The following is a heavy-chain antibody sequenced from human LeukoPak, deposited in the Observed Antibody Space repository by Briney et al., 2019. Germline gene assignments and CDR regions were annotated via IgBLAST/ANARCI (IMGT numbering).Heavy chain of an antibody. CDR3: AKDRYSGSYYFDY. Sequence: GGSLRLSCAASGFTFSSYEMHWVRQAPGKGLEWVSYITSSGTTIYYADSVKGRFTISRDNAKNSLYLQMNSLRAEDTAVYYCAKDRYSGSYYFDYWGQGTLVTVSS. CDR1: GFTFSSYE. D-gene: IGHD1-26*01. CDR2: ITSSGTTI. J-gene: IGHJ4*02. V-gene: IGHV3-48*03.